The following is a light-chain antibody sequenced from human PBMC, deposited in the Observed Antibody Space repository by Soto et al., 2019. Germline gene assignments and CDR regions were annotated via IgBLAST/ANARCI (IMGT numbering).Light chain of an antibody. CDR1: SSNIGAGYD. V-gene: IGLV1-40*01. J-gene: IGLJ2*01. CDR3: QSYDSSLGAHVV. CDR2: GNS. Sequence: QSVLTQPPSVSGAPGQRVTISCTGSSSNIGAGYDVHWYQQLPGTAPKLLIYGNSNRPAGVPDRFSGSKSGTSASLAITGLQAEDEADYYCQSYDSSLGAHVVFGGVTKLTVL.